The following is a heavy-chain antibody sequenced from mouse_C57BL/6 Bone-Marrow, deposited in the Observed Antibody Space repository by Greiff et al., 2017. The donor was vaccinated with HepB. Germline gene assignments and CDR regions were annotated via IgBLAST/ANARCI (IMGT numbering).Heavy chain of an antibody. CDR1: GFSLTSYG. V-gene: IGHV2-2*01. CDR3: ARKIRLRRGGGLYYYAMDY. D-gene: IGHD2-4*01. CDR2: IWSGGST. J-gene: IGHJ4*01. Sequence: VKLMESGPGLVQPSQSLSITCTVSGFSLTSYGVHWVRQSPGKGLEWLGVIWSGGSTDYNAAFISRLSISKDNSKSQVFFKMNSLQADDTAIYYCARKIRLRRGGGLYYYAMDYWGQGTSVTVSS.